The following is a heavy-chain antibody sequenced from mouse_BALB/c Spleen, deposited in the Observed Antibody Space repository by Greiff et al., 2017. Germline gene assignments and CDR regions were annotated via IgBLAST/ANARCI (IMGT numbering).Heavy chain of an antibody. D-gene: IGHD2-3*01. CDR2: IAPGSGST. V-gene: IGHV1S41*01. Sequence: DLVKPGASVKLSCKASGYTFTSYWINWIKQRPGQGLEWIGRIAPGSGSTYYNEMFKGKATLTVDTSSSTAYIQLSSLSSEDSAVYFCARDGYRYYFDYWGQGTTLTVAS. CDR1: GYTFTSYW. CDR3: ARDGYRYYFDY. J-gene: IGHJ2*01.